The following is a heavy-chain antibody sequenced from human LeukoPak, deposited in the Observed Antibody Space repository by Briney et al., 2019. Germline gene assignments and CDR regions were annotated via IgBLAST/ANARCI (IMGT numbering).Heavy chain of an antibody. CDR3: ARGRLDSSGYYY. V-gene: IGHV1-8*01. CDR2: MNPNSGNT. CDR1: GYTFTSYD. Sequence: ASVKVSCKASGYTFTSYDINWVRQATGQGLEWMGWMNPNSGNTGYAQKFQGRVTMTRNTSISTAYMELSSLRSEDTAVYYCARGRLDSSGYYYWGQGTLVTVSS. J-gene: IGHJ4*02. D-gene: IGHD3-22*01.